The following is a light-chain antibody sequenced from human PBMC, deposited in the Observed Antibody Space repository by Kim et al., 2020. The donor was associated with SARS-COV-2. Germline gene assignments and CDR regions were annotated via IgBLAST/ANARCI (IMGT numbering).Light chain of an antibody. Sequence: ALGQTVRITCQGDSLRTDYASWYQQKPGQAPALVIYAKNNRPSGIPDRFSGSSSGNTASLTITGAQAEDEADYYCKSRDTSGDRLVFGGGTKLTVL. CDR1: SLRTDY. V-gene: IGLV3-19*01. J-gene: IGLJ2*01. CDR2: AKN. CDR3: KSRDTSGDRLV.